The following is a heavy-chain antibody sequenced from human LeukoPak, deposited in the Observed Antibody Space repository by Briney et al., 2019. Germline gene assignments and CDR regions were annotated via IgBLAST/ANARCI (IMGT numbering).Heavy chain of an antibody. CDR1: GDSISSVGYY. CDR3: ARGSVTGTTPDY. V-gene: IGHV4-31*03. J-gene: IGHJ4*02. Sequence: SETLSLTCTVSGDSISSVGYYWNWIRQHPGKGLEWIGYIYYSGGTYYNPSLKSRVTISLDTSKNHFSLRLSSVTAADTAIYYCARGSVTGTTPDYWGQGTLVTVSS. CDR2: IYYSGGT. D-gene: IGHD1-7*01.